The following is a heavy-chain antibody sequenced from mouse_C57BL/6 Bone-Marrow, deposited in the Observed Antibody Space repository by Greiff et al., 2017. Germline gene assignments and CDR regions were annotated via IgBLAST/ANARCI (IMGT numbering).Heavy chain of an antibody. J-gene: IGHJ4*01. Sequence: VKLMESGAELMKPGASVKLSCKATGYTFTGYWIEWVKQRPGHGLEWIGEILPGIGSTNYNEKFKGKATFTADTSSNPAYMQLSSLTTEDSAIYYCAGGYDFYAMDYWGQGTSVTVSS. D-gene: IGHD2-2*01. V-gene: IGHV1-9*01. CDR1: GYTFTGYW. CDR2: ILPGIGST. CDR3: AGGYDFYAMDY.